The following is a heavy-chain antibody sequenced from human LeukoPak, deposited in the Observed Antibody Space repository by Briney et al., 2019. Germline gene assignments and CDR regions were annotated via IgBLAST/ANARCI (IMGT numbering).Heavy chain of an antibody. D-gene: IGHD1-1*01. J-gene: IGHJ4*02. CDR2: INPNSGGT. Sequence: ASVKVSCKASGYTFTGYYMHWVRQAPGQGLEWMGWINPNSGGTNYAQKFQGRVTMTRDTSISTAYMELSRLRSDDTAVYYCARVGATGTTSPFDYWGQGTLVNVSS. CDR3: ARVGATGTTSPFDY. V-gene: IGHV1-2*02. CDR1: GYTFTGYY.